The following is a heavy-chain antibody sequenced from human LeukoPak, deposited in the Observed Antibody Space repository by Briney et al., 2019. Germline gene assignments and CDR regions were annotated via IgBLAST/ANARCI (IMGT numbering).Heavy chain of an antibody. Sequence: SETLSLTCAVYGGSFSGYYWSWIRQPPGKGLEWIGEINHSGSTNYNPSLKSRVTISVDTSKNQFSLKLSSVTAADTAVYHCARASYYYGMDVWGKGTTVTVSS. V-gene: IGHV4-34*01. J-gene: IGHJ6*04. CDR1: GGSFSGYY. CDR2: INHSGST. CDR3: ARASYYYGMDV.